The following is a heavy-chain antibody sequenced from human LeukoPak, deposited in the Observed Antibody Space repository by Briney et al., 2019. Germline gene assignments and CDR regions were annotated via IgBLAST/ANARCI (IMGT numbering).Heavy chain of an antibody. D-gene: IGHD3-10*01. V-gene: IGHV3-9*01. Sequence: GGSLRLSCAASGVTFDDFAMHWVRQAPGKGLEWVSSISWNSDNIAYADSVKGRFTISRDNAKNSLYLQMNSLRPEDTAMYYCAKRGLFSARRVKVCGPTWFDPWGQGTLVTVSS. CDR2: ISWNSDNI. CDR1: GVTFDDFA. J-gene: IGHJ5*02. CDR3: AKRGLFSARRVKVCGPTWFDP.